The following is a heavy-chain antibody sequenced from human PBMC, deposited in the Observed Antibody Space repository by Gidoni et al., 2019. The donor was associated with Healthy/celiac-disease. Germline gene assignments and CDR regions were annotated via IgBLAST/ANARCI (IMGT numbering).Heavy chain of an antibody. CDR2: IYYSGST. CDR3: ARGDGYNGPIDY. Sequence: QLQLQESGPGLVKPSETLSLPCTVSGGSISSSSYYWGWIRQPPGKGPEWIGSIYYSGSTYYNPSLKSRVTISVDTSKNQFSLKLSSVTAADTAVYYCARGDGYNGPIDYWGQGTLVTVSS. D-gene: IGHD5-12*01. CDR1: GGSISSSSYY. J-gene: IGHJ4*02. V-gene: IGHV4-39*01.